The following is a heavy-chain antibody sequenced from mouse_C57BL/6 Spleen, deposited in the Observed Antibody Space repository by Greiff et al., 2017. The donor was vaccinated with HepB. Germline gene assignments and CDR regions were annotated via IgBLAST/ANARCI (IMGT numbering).Heavy chain of an antibody. D-gene: IGHD1-1*01. V-gene: IGHV1-82*01. CDR2: IYPGDGDT. J-gene: IGHJ1*03. Sequence: VKLLESGPELVKPGASVKISCKASGYAFSSSWMNWVKQRPGKGLEWIGRIYPGDGDTNYNGKFKGKATLTADKSSSTAYMQLSSLTSEDSAVYFCARITTVVATGYFDVWGTGTTVTVSS. CDR3: ARITTVVATGYFDV. CDR1: GYAFSSSW.